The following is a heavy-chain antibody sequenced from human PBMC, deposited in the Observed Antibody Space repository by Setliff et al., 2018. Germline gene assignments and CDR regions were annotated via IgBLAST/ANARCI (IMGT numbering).Heavy chain of an antibody. CDR3: ARAYYGTVNGYSSYYGLDV. CDR1: GFTFSNYY. J-gene: IGHJ6*02. V-gene: IGHV3-74*03. CDR2: VNDDGSSA. Sequence: GGSLRLSCAASGFTFSNYYMTWIRQAPGKGLVWVSRVNDDGSSAMYADSVKGRFTMSRDNAKNTLYLQMNSLRAEDTAVYYCARAYYGTVNGYSSYYGLDVWGQGTTVTVSS. D-gene: IGHD3-9*01.